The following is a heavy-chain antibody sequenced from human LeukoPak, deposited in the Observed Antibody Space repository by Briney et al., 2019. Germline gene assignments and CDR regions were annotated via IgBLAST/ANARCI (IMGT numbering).Heavy chain of an antibody. V-gene: IGHV1-2*02. D-gene: IGHD3-10*01. CDR3: ASEAMGSITMVRGVMDS. Sequence: ASVKVSCKASGYTFTCYYMHWVRQAPGQGLEWVGWINPNSSGTNDAQKFQGTVTLSRDTSTSTAYMELSRLRSDDTAVYSCASEAMGSITMVRGVMDSWGQGTLVTVSS. CDR2: INPNSSGT. J-gene: IGHJ4*02. CDR1: GYTFTCYY.